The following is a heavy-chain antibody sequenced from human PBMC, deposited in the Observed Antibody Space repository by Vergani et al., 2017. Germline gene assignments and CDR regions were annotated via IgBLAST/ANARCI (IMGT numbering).Heavy chain of an antibody. V-gene: IGHV5-10-1*03. CDR2: IDPSDSYT. CDR1: GYSFTSYW. J-gene: IGHJ4*02. CDR3: VRRGYFDSSGYPDY. D-gene: IGHD3-22*01. Sequence: EVQLVQSGAEVKKPGESLRISCKSSGYSFTSYWISWVRQMPGKGLEWMGKIDPSDSYTNYSPSFQGHVTISADKSISTAYLQWSSLKASDTAVYYCVRRGYFDSSGYPDYWGQGTLVTVSS.